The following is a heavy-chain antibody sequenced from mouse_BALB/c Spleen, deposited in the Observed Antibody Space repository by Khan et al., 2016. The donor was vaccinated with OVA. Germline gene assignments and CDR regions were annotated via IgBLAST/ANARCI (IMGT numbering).Heavy chain of an antibody. Sequence: EVQLVESGGGLVQPGGSLRLSCATSGFTFTDYFMSWVRQPPGKALEWLGFIRNKANGYTTEYSVSVKGRFTFSRDSFQSILYLKMNTLRAEDDAADYCAEGREKYYRYVAYWGQGTLITLSA. D-gene: IGHD2-14*01. J-gene: IGHJ3*01. CDR1: GFTFTDYF. CDR3: AEGREKYYRYVAY. V-gene: IGHV7-3*02. CDR2: IRNKANGYTT.